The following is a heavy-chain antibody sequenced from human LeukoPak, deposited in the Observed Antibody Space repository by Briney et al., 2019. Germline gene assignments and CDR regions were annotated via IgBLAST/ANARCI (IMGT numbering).Heavy chain of an antibody. J-gene: IGHJ4*02. V-gene: IGHV5-51*01. CDR2: LYPGDSDP. CDR3: ARLLEGVAGTWGY. D-gene: IGHD6-19*01. CDR1: GYRFTTYW. Sequence: GESLETSLKGPGYRFTTYWIAWVRQMSGKGLEWMGALYPGDSDPRYSPSFQGQVTISVDKSISTAYLQWSSLKASDTAMYYCARLLEGVAGTWGYWGQGTLVTVS.